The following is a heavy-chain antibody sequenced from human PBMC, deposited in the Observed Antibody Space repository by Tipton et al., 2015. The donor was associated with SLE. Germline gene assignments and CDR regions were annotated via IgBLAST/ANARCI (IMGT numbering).Heavy chain of an antibody. Sequence: TLSLTCTVSGGSISSHYWSWIRRPPGKGLEWIGHIYYSGNTNYNPSLKSRVTMSVDTTKSQFSLNLNSVTAADTAVYYCASVVFGPAGDLFDYWGQGTLVTGSS. CDR1: GGSISSHY. CDR3: ASVVFGPAGDLFDY. J-gene: IGHJ4*02. CDR2: IYYSGNT. V-gene: IGHV4-59*11. D-gene: IGHD3-10*02.